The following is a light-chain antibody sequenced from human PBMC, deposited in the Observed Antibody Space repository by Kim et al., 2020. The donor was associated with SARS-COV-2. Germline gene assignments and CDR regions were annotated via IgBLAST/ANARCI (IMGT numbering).Light chain of an antibody. V-gene: IGKV3-15*01. CDR1: QSVSDN. J-gene: IGKJ1*01. CDR3: QQYDDWPPWT. CDR2: GAS. Sequence: SLGERATLSCRASQSVSDNLAWYQQTPGQAPRLLLYGASTRATGIPARFSGSGSGTEFTLTISSLQSEDSAVYYCQQYDDWPPWTFGQGTKVEIK.